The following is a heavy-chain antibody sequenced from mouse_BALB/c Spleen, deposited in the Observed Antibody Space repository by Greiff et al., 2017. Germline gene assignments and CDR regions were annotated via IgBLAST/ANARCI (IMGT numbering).Heavy chain of an antibody. D-gene: IGHD2-2*01. CDR3: ANGYDVGAY. J-gene: IGHJ3*01. Sequence: EVKLMESGGGLVKPGGSLKLSCAASGFTFSSYAMSWVRQSPEKRLEWVAEISSGGSYTYYPDTVTGRFTISRDNAKNTLYLEMSSLRSEDTAMYYCANGYDVGAYWGQGTLVTVSA. CDR1: GFTFSSYA. V-gene: IGHV5-9-4*01. CDR2: ISSGGSYT.